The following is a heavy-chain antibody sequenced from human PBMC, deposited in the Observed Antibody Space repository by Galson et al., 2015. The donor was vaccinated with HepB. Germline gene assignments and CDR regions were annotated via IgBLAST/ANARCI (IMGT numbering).Heavy chain of an antibody. CDR1: GYTFTSYA. J-gene: IGHJ4*02. V-gene: IGHV1-3*01. CDR3: ARVLATIPGPFDY. CDR2: INAGNGNT. D-gene: IGHD5-24*01. Sequence: SVKVSCKASGYTFTSYAMHWVRQAPGQRLEWMGWINAGNGNTKYSQKFQGRVTITRDTSASTAYMELSSLRSEDTAVYYCARVLATIPGPFDYWGQGTLVTVSS.